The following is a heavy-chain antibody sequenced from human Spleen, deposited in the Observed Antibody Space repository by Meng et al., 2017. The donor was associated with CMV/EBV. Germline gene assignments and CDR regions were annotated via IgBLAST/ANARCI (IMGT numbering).Heavy chain of an antibody. CDR3: AREKGRTGGWYDYFDY. Sequence: SISSSSDYWTWIRQPPGKGLEWIASMHYTGRTYYNMSLKSRVTTSIDTSTKQFSLNLRSVTAADTAVYYCAREKGRTGGWYDYFDYWGRGTLVTVSS. J-gene: IGHJ4*02. CDR2: MHYTGRT. V-gene: IGHV4-39*07. D-gene: IGHD6-19*01. CDR1: SISSSSDY.